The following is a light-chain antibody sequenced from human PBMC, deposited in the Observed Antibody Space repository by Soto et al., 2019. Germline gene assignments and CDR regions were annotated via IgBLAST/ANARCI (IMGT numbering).Light chain of an antibody. V-gene: IGKV3D-20*02. CDR2: ASS. CDR3: QQRSNWHTIT. J-gene: IGKJ5*01. Sequence: EIVLTHSPCTLSLSPGARSNLSCKTSQTSGSKFLAWYQHKHGQAPRLLIYASSNRATGIPDRFSGSASGPDFTLTISSLETEDFAVYYCQQRSNWHTITFGHGTRLEIK. CDR1: QTSGSKF.